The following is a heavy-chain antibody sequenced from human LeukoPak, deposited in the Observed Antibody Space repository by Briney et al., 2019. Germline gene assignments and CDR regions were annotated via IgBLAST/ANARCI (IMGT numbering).Heavy chain of an antibody. CDR2: IYYSGST. V-gene: IGHV4-31*03. Sequence: SETLSLTCTVSGVSISSGGYYWRWIRQHPGKGLEWIGYIYYSGSTDYNPSLKSRFTMSVDTSKNQFSLKLSSVTAADTAVYYCASADYDMAFDIWGQGTMVTVSS. D-gene: IGHD3-9*01. CDR1: GVSISSGGYY. CDR3: ASADYDMAFDI. J-gene: IGHJ3*02.